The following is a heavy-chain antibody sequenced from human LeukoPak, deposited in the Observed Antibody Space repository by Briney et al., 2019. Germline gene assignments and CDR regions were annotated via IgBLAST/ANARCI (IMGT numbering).Heavy chain of an antibody. CDR2: IYHSGST. D-gene: IGHD3-10*01. V-gene: IGHV4-30-4*01. CDR3: GHRGRSRKVYYFDS. J-gene: IGHJ4*02. CDR1: GDSITSGDYY. Sequence: SETLSLTCNVSGDSITSGDYYWAWIRQSPGEGLEWLGYIYHSGSTLYHPSLESRLSLSVDTSKNQFSLTLTSVTAADSAVFYCGHRGRSRKVYYFDSLGRGTLVTVSS.